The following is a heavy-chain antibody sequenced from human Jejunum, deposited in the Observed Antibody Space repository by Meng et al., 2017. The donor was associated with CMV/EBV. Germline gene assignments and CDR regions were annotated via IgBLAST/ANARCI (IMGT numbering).Heavy chain of an antibody. V-gene: IGHV3-30*02. D-gene: IGHD6-19*01. CDR1: GFNFNSYG. J-gene: IGHJ4*02. Sequence: QVRLVECGGGVVQPGESLRLSCAASGFNFNSYGMHWVRQAPGKGLEWLAFIRNDGTNKYYADSVKGRFFILRDTSKNTVYLQLNSLRIEDTAMYYCAKDVAVAGHFDSWGQGTLVTVSS. CDR3: AKDVAVAGHFDS. CDR2: IRNDGTNK.